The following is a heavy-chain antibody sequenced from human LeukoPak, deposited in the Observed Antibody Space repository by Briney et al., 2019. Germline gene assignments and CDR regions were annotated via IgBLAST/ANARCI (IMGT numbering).Heavy chain of an antibody. CDR3: AREQYNWNYFDY. CDR1: GFTFSSYA. CDR2: ISYDGSNK. D-gene: IGHD1-20*01. V-gene: IGHV3-30-3*01. J-gene: IGHJ4*02. Sequence: GGSLRLSCAASGFTFSSYAMHWVRQAPGKGLEWVAVISYDGSNKHYADSVKGRFTISRDNSKNTLYLQMNSLRAEDTAVYYCAREQYNWNYFDYWGQGTLVTVSS.